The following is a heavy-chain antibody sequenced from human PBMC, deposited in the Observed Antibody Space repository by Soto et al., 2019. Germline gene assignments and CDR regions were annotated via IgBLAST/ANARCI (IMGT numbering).Heavy chain of an antibody. CDR2: IYWDDDK. V-gene: IGHV2-5*02. CDR1: GFSLSTSGVG. D-gene: IGHD2-2*01. J-gene: IGHJ3*02. Sequence: QITLKESGPTLVKPPQTLTLTCTFSGFSLSTSGVGVGWIRQPPGKALELLALIYWDDDKRYSPSLKSRLTITKDTSKNQVVLTMTNMDPVDTATYYFAHTTVILVVPAARRAFDIWGQRTMVTVSS. CDR3: AHTTVILVVPAARRAFDI.